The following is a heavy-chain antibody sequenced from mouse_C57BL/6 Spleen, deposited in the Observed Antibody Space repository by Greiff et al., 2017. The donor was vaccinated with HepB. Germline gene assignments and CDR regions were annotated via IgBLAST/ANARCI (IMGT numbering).Heavy chain of an antibody. J-gene: IGHJ2*01. D-gene: IGHD2-14*01. CDR2: IYPGSGNT. V-gene: IGHV1-76*01. Sequence: KQRPGQGLEWIARIYPGSGNTYYNEKFKGKATLTAEKSSSTAYMQLSTLTSEDSAVYFCARGRYNYFDYWGQGTTLTVSS. CDR3: ARGRYNYFDY.